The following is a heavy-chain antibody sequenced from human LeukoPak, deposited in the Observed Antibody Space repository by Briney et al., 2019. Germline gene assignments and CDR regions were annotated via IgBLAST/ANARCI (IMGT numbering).Heavy chain of an antibody. D-gene: IGHD4-23*01. Sequence: EASVKVSCKASGYTFTSYDISWVRQATGQGLEWMGWMNPNSGNTGYAQKFQGRVTMTRNTSISTAYMELSSLRSEDTAVYYCARVGPYGGNSAPYAFDIWGQGTMVTVSS. CDR2: MNPNSGNT. CDR1: GYTFTSYD. CDR3: ARVGPYGGNSAPYAFDI. V-gene: IGHV1-8*01. J-gene: IGHJ3*02.